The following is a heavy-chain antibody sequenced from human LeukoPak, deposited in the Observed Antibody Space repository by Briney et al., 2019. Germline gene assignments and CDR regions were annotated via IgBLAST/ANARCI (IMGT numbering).Heavy chain of an antibody. J-gene: IGHJ4*02. CDR1: GFTFSSYW. Sequence: GGSLRLSCAASGFTFSSYWMSWVRQAPGKGLEWVANIKQDGSEKYYVDSVKGRFTISRDNAQNSLHLQMNSLRAEVTAVYYCARLSSGWYGDFDYWGQGTLVTVSS. CDR2: IKQDGSEK. D-gene: IGHD6-19*01. CDR3: ARLSSGWYGDFDY. V-gene: IGHV3-7*03.